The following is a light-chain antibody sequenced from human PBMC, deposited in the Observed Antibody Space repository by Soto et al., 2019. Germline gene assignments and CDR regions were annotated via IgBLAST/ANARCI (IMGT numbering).Light chain of an antibody. CDR1: QNISRS. CDR2: GTS. Sequence: EVVMTQSPVTLSVSPGERATLSCRASQNISRSLAWYQQKPGQGPSLLIYGTSTWAGGVPARFSGGGSGTEFTLTITSLQSEDFAVYYCHQYNGWPRTFGQGTKVDIK. V-gene: IGKV3-15*01. J-gene: IGKJ1*01. CDR3: HQYNGWPRT.